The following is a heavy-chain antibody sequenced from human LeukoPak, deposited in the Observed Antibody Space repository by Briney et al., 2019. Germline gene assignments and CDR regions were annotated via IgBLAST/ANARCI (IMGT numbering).Heavy chain of an antibody. CDR3: ARDRVYDFWSGHDY. CDR1: GFIFSSYL. CDR2: INQDGSEK. D-gene: IGHD3-3*01. Sequence: GGSLRLFCAASGFIFSSYLMSWVRQAPGKGLEWVANINQDGSEKYYVDSVKGRFSISRDNAKNSLYLQMNSLRAEDMALYYCARDRVYDFWSGHDYWGQGTLVTVSS. V-gene: IGHV3-7*03. J-gene: IGHJ4*02.